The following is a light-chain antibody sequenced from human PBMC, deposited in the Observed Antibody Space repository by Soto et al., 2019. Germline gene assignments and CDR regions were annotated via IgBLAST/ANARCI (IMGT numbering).Light chain of an antibody. V-gene: IGLV1-40*01. Sequence: QSLLRQPPSVSGAPGHRFTISCSGTSSSIGAGYDVHWYHQLPGTAPKLVVSGNGNRPSGVPDRLSASKSGTSASLAITGLQAEDEGHYYCQSYDKRLTAYVFGTGTKVTVL. CDR2: GNG. J-gene: IGLJ1*01. CDR3: QSYDKRLTAYV. CDR1: SSSIGAGYD.